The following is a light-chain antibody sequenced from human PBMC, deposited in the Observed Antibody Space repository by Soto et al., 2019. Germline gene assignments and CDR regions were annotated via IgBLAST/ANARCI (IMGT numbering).Light chain of an antibody. CDR1: SSNIGSNT. J-gene: IGLJ2*01. V-gene: IGLV1-44*01. CDR3: AAWDDSLNALV. Sequence: QSVLTQPPSASGTPGQRVTISCSGSSSNIGSNTVTWYQQLPGTAPKLLIYSNNQRPSGVPDRFSGSKSGTSASLAISGLQSEDEADYYCAAWDDSLNALVFGGGTKLTVL. CDR2: SNN.